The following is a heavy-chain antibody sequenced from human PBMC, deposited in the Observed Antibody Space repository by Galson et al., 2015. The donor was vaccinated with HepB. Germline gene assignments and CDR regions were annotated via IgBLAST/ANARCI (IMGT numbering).Heavy chain of an antibody. Sequence: SLSVSCAASGFTFSHLWMTWVRQAPGKGLEWVGCIKSRRDGGTTDHAAPVKGRFTITRDDSKDTLYLQLNGLKTEDTAVYYCTTDRPFTGAGVIATWGQGTLVTVSS. D-gene: IGHD3-16*02. V-gene: IGHV3-15*01. CDR3: TTDRPFTGAGVIAT. J-gene: IGHJ5*02. CDR1: GFTFSHLW. CDR2: IKSRRDGGTT.